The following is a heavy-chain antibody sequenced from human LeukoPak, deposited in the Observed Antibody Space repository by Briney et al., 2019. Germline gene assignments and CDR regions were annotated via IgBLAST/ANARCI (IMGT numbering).Heavy chain of an antibody. CDR2: FDPEDGET. CDR3: ATRKGSRGYCSGGSCYYYYGMDV. D-gene: IGHD2-15*01. V-gene: IGHV1-24*01. Sequence: GASVKVSCKVSGYTLTELSMHWVRQAPGKGLEWMGGFDPEDGETIYAQKFQGRVNMTEDTSTDTAYMELSSLRSEDTAVYYCATRKGSRGYCSGGSCYYYYGMDVWGQGTTVTVSS. J-gene: IGHJ6*02. CDR1: GYTLTELS.